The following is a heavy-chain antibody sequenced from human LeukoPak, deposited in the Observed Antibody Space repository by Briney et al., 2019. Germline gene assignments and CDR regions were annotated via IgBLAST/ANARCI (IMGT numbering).Heavy chain of an antibody. CDR3: ARSHCSGGSCYR. CDR1: GFTVSSNY. Sequence: GGSLRPSCAASGFTVSSNYMSWVRQAPGKGLEWVSVIYSGGSTYYADSVKGRFTISRDNSKNTLYLQMNSLRAEDSAVYYCARSHCSGGSCYRWGQGTLVTVSS. CDR2: IYSGGST. J-gene: IGHJ4*02. V-gene: IGHV3-66*02. D-gene: IGHD2-15*01.